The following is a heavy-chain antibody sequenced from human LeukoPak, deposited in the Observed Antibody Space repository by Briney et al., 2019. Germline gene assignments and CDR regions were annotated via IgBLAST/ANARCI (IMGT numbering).Heavy chain of an antibody. CDR1: GFSFTGYY. Sequence: ASVKVSCKASGFSFTGYYMHWVRQAPGQGLEWMGWINPNSGGTNYAQKFQGRVTMTRDTSISTAYMELSRLRSDDTAVYYCARRWLVPRTYYYYYMDVWGKGTTVTISS. V-gene: IGHV1-2*02. CDR3: ARRWLVPRTYYYYYMDV. D-gene: IGHD6-19*01. CDR2: INPNSGGT. J-gene: IGHJ6*03.